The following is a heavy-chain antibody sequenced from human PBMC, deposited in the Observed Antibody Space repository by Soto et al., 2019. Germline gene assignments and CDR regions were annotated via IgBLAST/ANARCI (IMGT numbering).Heavy chain of an antibody. CDR1: GGSISSGDYY. CDR3: ARVIKGWFDP. J-gene: IGHJ5*02. V-gene: IGHV4-30-4*01. Sequence: PSETLSLTCTVSGGSISSGDYYCSWIRQPPGKGLEWIGYIYYSGSTYYNPSLKSRVTISVDTSKNQFSLKLSSVTAADAALYYCARVIKGWFDPWGQGTLVTVSS. CDR2: IYYSGST.